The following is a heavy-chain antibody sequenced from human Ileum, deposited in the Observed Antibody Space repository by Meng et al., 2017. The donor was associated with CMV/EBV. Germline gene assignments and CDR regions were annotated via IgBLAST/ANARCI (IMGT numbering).Heavy chain of an antibody. J-gene: IGHJ4*02. CDR3: GRDSMRGGGFDY. V-gene: IGHV3-72*01. D-gene: IGHD3-10*01. CDR1: GFTFSNYS. CDR2: IKNKALSHII. Sequence: GESLKISCAASGFTFSNYSMNWVRQTPGKGLEWVGRIKNKALSHIIEYAASVRGRFTISRDDSKNSLYLQMNSLKTEDTAVYFCGRDSMRGGGFDYWGQGILVTVSS.